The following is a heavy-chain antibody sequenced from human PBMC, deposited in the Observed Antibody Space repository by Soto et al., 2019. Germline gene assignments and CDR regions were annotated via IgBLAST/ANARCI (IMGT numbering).Heavy chain of an antibody. J-gene: IGHJ5*01. CDR1: GFTFSDYE. Sequence: PGGSLRLSCAASGFTFSDYEMNWVRQAPGKGLEWVSYISLSGTTIHYADSVKGRFTISRDNAKNSVYLQMNSLRVEDTAIYYCACEGGFDWFYSWGQGTMVTVSS. CDR3: ACEGGFDWFYS. V-gene: IGHV3-48*03. D-gene: IGHD6-25*01. CDR2: ISLSGTTI.